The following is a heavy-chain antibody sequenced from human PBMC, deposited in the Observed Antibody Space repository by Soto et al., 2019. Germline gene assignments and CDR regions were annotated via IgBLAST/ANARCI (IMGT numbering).Heavy chain of an antibody. CDR2: IYYSGST. V-gene: IGHV4-31*03. Sequence: SETLSLTCTVSGGSISSGGYYWSWIRQHPGKGLEWIGYIYYSGSTYYNPSLKSRVTISVDTSKNQFSLKLSSVTAADTAVYYCARGSDYYGSGTGYYMDVWGKGTTVTVSS. D-gene: IGHD3-10*01. J-gene: IGHJ6*03. CDR3: ARGSDYYGSGTGYYMDV. CDR1: GGSISSGGYY.